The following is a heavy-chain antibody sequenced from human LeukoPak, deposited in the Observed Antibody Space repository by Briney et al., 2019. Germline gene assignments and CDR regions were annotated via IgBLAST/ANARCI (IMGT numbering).Heavy chain of an antibody. CDR1: GGTFSSYA. V-gene: IGHV1-69*13. Sequence: VASVKVSCKASGGTFSSYAISWVRRAPGQGLEWMRGSIPIFGTANYAQKFQGRVTITADESTSTAYMELSSLRSEDTAVYYCARRELDAFDIWGQGTMVTVSS. CDR3: ARRELDAFDI. J-gene: IGHJ3*02. CDR2: SIPIFGTA. D-gene: IGHD1-26*01.